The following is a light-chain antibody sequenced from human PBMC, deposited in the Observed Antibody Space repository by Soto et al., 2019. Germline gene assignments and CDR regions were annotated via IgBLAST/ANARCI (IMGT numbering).Light chain of an antibody. CDR3: QQRSPWPRT. CDR1: QSVTNF. V-gene: IGKV3-11*01. J-gene: IGKJ1*01. CDR2: GAS. Sequence: PVEKATLSGRASQSVTNFLAWYQQKPGKAPRVLISGASTRETGIPARFSGSGSGTDFSLTISSLEPEDFAVYYCQQRSPWPRTFGQGTKVDIK.